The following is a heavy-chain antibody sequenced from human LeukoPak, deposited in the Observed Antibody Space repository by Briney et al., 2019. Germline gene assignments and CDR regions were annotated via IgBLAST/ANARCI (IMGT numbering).Heavy chain of an antibody. CDR3: ARGHYVGYYYNGMDV. Sequence: PGGSLRFSCAASGFTFSSHAIHWVRQAPGKGLERVAVISYDGSNKYCGDSVKGRFTISRDNSKNTLYLQMNSLRPEDTAVYFCARGHYVGYYYNGMDVWGQGTTVTVPS. V-gene: IGHV3-30-3*01. CDR1: GFTFSSHA. D-gene: IGHD3-16*01. CDR2: ISYDGSNK. J-gene: IGHJ6*02.